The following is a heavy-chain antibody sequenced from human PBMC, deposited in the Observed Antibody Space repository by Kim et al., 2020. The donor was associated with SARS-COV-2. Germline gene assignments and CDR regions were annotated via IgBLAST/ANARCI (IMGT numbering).Heavy chain of an antibody. J-gene: IGHJ4*02. CDR2: INDRGDGT. Sequence: GGSLRLSCAASGFTFSNYGMTWVRQAPGKGLEWVSSINDRGDGTSYADSVKGRFTISRDNSKNTLYLQMNSLRAEDTAVYYCAGGLQQLGAYWGQGTLVTVSS. D-gene: IGHD1-1*01. V-gene: IGHV3-23*01. CDR3: AGGLQQLGAY. CDR1: GFTFSNYG.